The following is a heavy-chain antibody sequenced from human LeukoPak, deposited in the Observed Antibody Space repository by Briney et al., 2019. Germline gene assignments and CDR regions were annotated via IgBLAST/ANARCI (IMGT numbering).Heavy chain of an antibody. CDR3: ARDYAIAAAGKAPWFDP. V-gene: IGHV3-48*04. CDR1: GFTFSSYS. Sequence: GGSLRLSCAASGFTFSSYSMNWVRQAPGKGLEWVSYISSSSSTIYYADSVKGRFTISRDNAKNSLYLQMNSLRAEDTAVYYCARDYAIAAAGKAPWFDPWGQGTLVSVSS. CDR2: ISSSSSTI. D-gene: IGHD6-13*01. J-gene: IGHJ5*02.